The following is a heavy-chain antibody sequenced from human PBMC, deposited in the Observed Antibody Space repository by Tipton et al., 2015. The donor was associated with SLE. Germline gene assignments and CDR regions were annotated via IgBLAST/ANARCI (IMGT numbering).Heavy chain of an antibody. CDR3: ARTTSGTYYFDY. D-gene: IGHD3-10*01. CDR1: GGSISSGGYP. CDR2: IYSSGST. V-gene: IGHV4-61*08. J-gene: IGHJ4*02. Sequence: TLSLTCAVSGGSISSGGYPWGWIRQPPGKGLEWIGYIYSSGSTDYNPSLNSRVTISVDTSKNQFSLKVTSVTAADTAVYYCARTTSGTYYFDYWGRGTLVTVSS.